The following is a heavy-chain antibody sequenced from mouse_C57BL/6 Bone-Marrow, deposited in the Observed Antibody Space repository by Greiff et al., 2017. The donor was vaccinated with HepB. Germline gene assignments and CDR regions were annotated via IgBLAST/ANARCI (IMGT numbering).Heavy chain of an antibody. Sequence: QVQLQQPGAELVKPGASVKLSCKASGYTFTSYWMHWVKQRPGQGLEWIGMIHPNSGSTNYNEKFKSKATLTVDKSSSTAYMQLSSLTSEDSAVYYCARDYGSSYVRYFDYWGQGTTLSVSS. V-gene: IGHV1-64*01. J-gene: IGHJ2*01. CDR1: GYTFTSYW. CDR2: IHPNSGST. CDR3: ARDYGSSYVRYFDY. D-gene: IGHD1-1*01.